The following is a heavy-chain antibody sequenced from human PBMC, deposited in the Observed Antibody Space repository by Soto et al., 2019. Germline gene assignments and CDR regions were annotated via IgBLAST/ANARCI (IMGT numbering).Heavy chain of an antibody. CDR3: ARGVLGPGDYYYGMDV. CDR1: GFNFISYD. CDR2: IGTAGDT. J-gene: IGHJ6*02. D-gene: IGHD2-8*02. Sequence: GGSLRLSCAASGFNFISYDIHWVRQATGKGLEWVSGIGTAGDTYYPGSVEGRFIMSRENAENSVYLEMNSLRPGDTAVYYCARGVLGPGDYYYGMDVWGQGTTVTVSS. V-gene: IGHV3-13*01.